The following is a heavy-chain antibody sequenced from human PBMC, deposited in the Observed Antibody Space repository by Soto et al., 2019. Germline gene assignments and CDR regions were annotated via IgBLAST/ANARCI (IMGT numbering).Heavy chain of an antibody. V-gene: IGHV3-23*01. Sequence: EVQLLDSGGGLVQPGGSLRLSCAASGFTFSNYAMTWVRQGPGKGLEWVSGISGSGGRSYYADSVKGRFTISRDNSKSTLYLKMNRLRAEDTAVYYCAKAYFVWSSQQPYYFDYWGQGTLVTVSS. CDR1: GFTFSNYA. D-gene: IGHD3-16*01. CDR2: ISGSGGRS. J-gene: IGHJ4*02. CDR3: AKAYFVWSSQQPYYFDY.